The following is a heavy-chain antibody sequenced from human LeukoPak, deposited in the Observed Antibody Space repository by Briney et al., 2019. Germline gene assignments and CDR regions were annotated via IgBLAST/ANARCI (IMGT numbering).Heavy chain of an antibody. CDR3: ARGVAAAGTTLDY. V-gene: IGHV3-66*01. D-gene: IGHD6-13*01. CDR1: GFTVSSSY. Sequence: GGSLRLSCAASGFTVSSSYMTWVRQAPGKGLEWVSVIYSGGTTYYADSVKGRFTISRDNSKNTLYLQMNSLRDEDTAVYYCARGVAAAGTTLDYWGQGTLVTSPQ. J-gene: IGHJ4*02. CDR2: IYSGGTT.